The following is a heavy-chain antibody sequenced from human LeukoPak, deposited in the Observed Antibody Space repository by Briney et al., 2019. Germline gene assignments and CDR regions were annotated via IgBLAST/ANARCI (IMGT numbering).Heavy chain of an antibody. Sequence: SETLSLTCTVSGGSISSYYWSWIRQPAGKGLEWIGRIYTSGSTNYNPSLKSRVTMSVDTSKNQFSLKLSSVTAADTAVYYCARGGAERGYYYYYMDVWGKGTTVTVSS. CDR3: ARGGAERGYYYYYMDV. CDR2: IYTSGST. CDR1: GGSISSYY. J-gene: IGHJ6*03. D-gene: IGHD1-14*01. V-gene: IGHV4-4*07.